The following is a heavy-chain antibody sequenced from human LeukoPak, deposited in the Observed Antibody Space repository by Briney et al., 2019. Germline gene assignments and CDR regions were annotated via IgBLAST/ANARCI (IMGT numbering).Heavy chain of an antibody. Sequence: GGSLRLSCAASGFTFDDYAMHWVRQAPGKGLEWVSGISWNSGSIGYADSVKGRFTISRDNAKNSLYLQMNSLRAEDTALYYCAKDIGLYSSSFDYWGQGTLVTVSS. V-gene: IGHV3-9*01. CDR1: GFTFDDYA. CDR3: AKDIGLYSSSFDY. D-gene: IGHD6-13*01. CDR2: ISWNSGSI. J-gene: IGHJ4*02.